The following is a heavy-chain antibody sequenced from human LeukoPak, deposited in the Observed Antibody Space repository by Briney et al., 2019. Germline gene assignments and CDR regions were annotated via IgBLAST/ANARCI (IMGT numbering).Heavy chain of an antibody. D-gene: IGHD6-13*01. Sequence: GGSLRLSCAASGFTFSNYWMSWVRQAPGKGLEWVANIKQDGSEKYYVDSVKGRFTISRDNAKNSLYLQMNSLRAEDTAVYYCARDVSWQSLDYWGQGTLVTVSS. CDR3: ARDVSWQSLDY. CDR2: IKQDGSEK. J-gene: IGHJ4*02. CDR1: GFTFSNYW. V-gene: IGHV3-7*01.